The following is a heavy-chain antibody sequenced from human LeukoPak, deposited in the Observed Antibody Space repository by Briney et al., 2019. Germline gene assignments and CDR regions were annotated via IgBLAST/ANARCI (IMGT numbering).Heavy chain of an antibody. Sequence: ASVKVSCKASGYTFTGYYMHWVRQAPGQGLEWMGWINPNSGGTNYAQKFHGRVTMTRDTSISTAYTELSRLRSDDTAVYYCARGEITSGGVIVVFDSWGQGTLVTVSS. D-gene: IGHD3-16*02. J-gene: IGHJ4*02. CDR1: GYTFTGYY. CDR2: INPNSGGT. CDR3: ARGEITSGGVIVVFDS. V-gene: IGHV1-2*02.